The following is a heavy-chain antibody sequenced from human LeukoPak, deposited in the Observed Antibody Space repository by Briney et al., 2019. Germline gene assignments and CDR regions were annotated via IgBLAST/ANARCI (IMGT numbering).Heavy chain of an antibody. Sequence: ATVKISCKVFGYTFTDYYMHWVQQAPGKGLEWMGLVDPEDGETIYAEKFQGRVTITADTSTDTAYMELSSLRSEDTAVYYCAGRPKTDCTSCSYDYWGQGTLVTVSS. CDR3: AGRPKTDCTSCSYDY. J-gene: IGHJ4*02. CDR2: VDPEDGET. D-gene: IGHD2-2*01. CDR1: GYTFTDYY. V-gene: IGHV1-69-2*01.